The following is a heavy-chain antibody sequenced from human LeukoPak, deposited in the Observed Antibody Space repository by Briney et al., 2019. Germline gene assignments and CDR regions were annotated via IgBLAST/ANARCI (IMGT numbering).Heavy chain of an antibody. J-gene: IGHJ4*02. V-gene: IGHV4-34*01. Sequence: KPSETLSLTCAVYGGSFSGYYWSWIRQPPGKGLEWIGEINHSGSTNYNPSLKSRVTISVDTSKNQFSLKLSSVTAADTAVYYCARGLHYYGPGSYCDYWGQGTLVTVSS. CDR3: ARGLHYYGPGSYCDY. CDR2: INHSGST. CDR1: GGSFSGYY. D-gene: IGHD3-10*01.